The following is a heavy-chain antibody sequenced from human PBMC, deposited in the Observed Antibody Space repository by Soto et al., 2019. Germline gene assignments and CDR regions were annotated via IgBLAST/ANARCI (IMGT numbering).Heavy chain of an antibody. V-gene: IGHV3-33*01. CDR2: IWYDGTNK. CDR3: ARQTAMTTYYYYYGLDV. CDR1: GFTFSSYG. D-gene: IGHD4-17*01. Sequence: GGSLRLSCAASGFTFSSYGMHWVRRAPGKGLEWVAVIWYDGTNKYYTDSVKGRFTISRDNSKNTLYLQMNSLRVEDTAVYYCARQTAMTTYYYYYGLDVWGQGTTVTVSS. J-gene: IGHJ6*02.